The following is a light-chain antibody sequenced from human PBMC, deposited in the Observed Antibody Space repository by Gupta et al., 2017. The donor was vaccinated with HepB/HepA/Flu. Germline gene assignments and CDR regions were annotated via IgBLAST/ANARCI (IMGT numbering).Light chain of an antibody. Sequence: DIQLTQSPSFLSAHVGDRITISCRASQDISNYLAWYQQRPGEAPKLLIYAASSLQNGVPSRFSGSGSWTEFTLSVSGLQPEDFDTYYCQNRNSSPRTFGQGTKVEI. CDR2: AAS. CDR1: QDISNY. CDR3: QNRNSSPRT. J-gene: IGKJ1*01. V-gene: IGKV1-9*01.